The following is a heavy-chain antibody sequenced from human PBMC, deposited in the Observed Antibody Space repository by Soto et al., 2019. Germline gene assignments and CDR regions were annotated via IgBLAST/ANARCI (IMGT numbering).Heavy chain of an antibody. V-gene: IGHV4-4*02. CDR1: SGSISSSNW. D-gene: IGHD3-10*01. J-gene: IGHJ3*02. Sequence: QVQLQESGPGLVKPSGTLSLTCAVSSGSISSSNWWSWVRQPPGKGLEWIGEIYHSGSTNYNPSLKSRVAISVDKSKNQFSLKLSSVTAADTAVYYCARDIGRITMVRGGTLKAFDIWGQGTMVTVSS. CDR3: ARDIGRITMVRGGTLKAFDI. CDR2: IYHSGST.